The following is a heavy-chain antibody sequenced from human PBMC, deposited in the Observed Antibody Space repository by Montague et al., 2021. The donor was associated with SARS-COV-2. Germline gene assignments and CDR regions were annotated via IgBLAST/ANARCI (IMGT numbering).Heavy chain of an antibody. Sequence: SETLSLTCAVYGESFSEYIWNWIRQPPGKGLEWIGEINHRGLTKYNPSLNSRVTLSVDTSRNQFSLKLNSVAAADTAMYYCVRSVGRRGTLYSSGWSNCPFDFWGQGTLVTVSS. CDR3: VRSVGRRGTLYSSGWSNCPFDF. CDR2: INHRGLT. V-gene: IGHV4-34*01. J-gene: IGHJ4*02. CDR1: GESFSEYI. D-gene: IGHD6-19*01.